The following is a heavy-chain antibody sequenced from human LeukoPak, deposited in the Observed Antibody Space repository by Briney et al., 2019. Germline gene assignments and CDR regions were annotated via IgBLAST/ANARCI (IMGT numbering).Heavy chain of an antibody. D-gene: IGHD4-17*01. V-gene: IGHV3-73*01. CDR1: GFTFSGSA. Sequence: GGSLRLSCAASGFTFSGSAMHWVRQASGKGLEWVGRIRSKANSYATAYAASVKGRFTISRDDSKNTAYLQMNSLKTEDTAVYYCARTMNDYGDPLLEAADASDIWGQGTRVTVSS. CDR3: ARTMNDYGDPLLEAADASDI. J-gene: IGHJ3*02. CDR2: IRSKANSYAT.